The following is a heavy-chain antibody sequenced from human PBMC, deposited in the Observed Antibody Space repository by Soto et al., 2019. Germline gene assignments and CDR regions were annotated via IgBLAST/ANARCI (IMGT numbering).Heavy chain of an antibody. D-gene: IGHD3-10*01. J-gene: IGHJ4*02. CDR1: GFTFSSYA. CDR2: MNIDGSNT. Sequence: GGSLRLSCAASGFTFSSYAMRWVRQAPGKGLVWVSGMNIDGSNTSYADAATGRFTISRDNAKNTLYLQMNSLRADDTALYFCARGPSGYGSDWGQGTLVTVSS. CDR3: ARGPSGYGSD. V-gene: IGHV3-74*03.